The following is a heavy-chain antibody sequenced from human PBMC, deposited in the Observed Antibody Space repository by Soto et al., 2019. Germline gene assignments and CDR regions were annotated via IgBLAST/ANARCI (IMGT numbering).Heavy chain of an antibody. V-gene: IGHV3-74*01. D-gene: IGHD3-3*01. CDR3: ARARMDDSWSGYPNAFDI. CDR1: GFSFSSSW. Sequence: EVQLVESGGGLVQPGGSLRLSCVASGFSFSSSWMHWVRQAPGKGLVWVSRINSEGSRIDYADSVKGRFTISRDNAKNTLDLQMNSLRAEDTAVYYCARARMDDSWSGYPNAFDIWGQGTMVSVSS. CDR2: INSEGSRI. J-gene: IGHJ3*02.